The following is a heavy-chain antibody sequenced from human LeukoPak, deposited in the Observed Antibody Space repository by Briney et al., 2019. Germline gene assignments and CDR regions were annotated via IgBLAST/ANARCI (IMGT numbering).Heavy chain of an antibody. V-gene: IGHV4-34*01. CDR2: VNHRGNT. J-gene: IGHJ4*02. Sequence: SETLSLTCAVYGGSFSGYYWTWIRQPPGKGLEWIGEVNHRGNTNYNPSLKSRVTISVDTSKNQFSLKLSSVTAADTAVYYCARELYGSGKGDDYWGQGILVTVSS. CDR3: ARELYGSGKGDDY. CDR1: GGSFSGYY. D-gene: IGHD3-10*01.